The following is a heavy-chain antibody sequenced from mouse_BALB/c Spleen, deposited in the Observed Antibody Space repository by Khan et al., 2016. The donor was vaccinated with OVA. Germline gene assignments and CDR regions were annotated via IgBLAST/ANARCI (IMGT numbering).Heavy chain of an antibody. CDR2: IYPGDGNT. J-gene: IGHJ3*01. V-gene: IGHV1-80*01. CDR1: GYAFSNYW. Sequence: QMQLEESGAELVRPGSSVKISCKASGYAFSNYWMNWVKQRPGQGLEWIGQIYPGDGNTNYNGKFKGKATLTAAKSSSTAYMQLSSLTSEDSAVYFCAREGYDGYYRAWFAYWGQGTLVTVSA. CDR3: AREGYDGYYRAWFAY. D-gene: IGHD2-3*01.